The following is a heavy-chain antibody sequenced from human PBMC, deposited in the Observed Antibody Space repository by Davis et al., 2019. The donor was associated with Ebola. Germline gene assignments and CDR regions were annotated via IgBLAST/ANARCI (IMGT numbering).Heavy chain of an antibody. CDR2: MNAYSGNT. D-gene: IGHD2-21*02. CDR1: GYIFSTYD. J-gene: IGHJ4*02. V-gene: IGHV1-8*01. Sequence: ASVKVSCKASGYIFSTYDINWVRQASGQGLEWMGWMNAYSGNTGYVEKFTGRVTMTRNPSISTAYMELSSLTIDDTAVYYCARGYSPKCRGGDCVNDFWGQGTLVTVSS. CDR3: ARGYSPKCRGGDCVNDF.